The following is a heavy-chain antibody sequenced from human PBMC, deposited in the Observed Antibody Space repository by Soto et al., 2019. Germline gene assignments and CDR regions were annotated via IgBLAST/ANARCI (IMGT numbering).Heavy chain of an antibody. Sequence: EVQLVESGGGLVQPGGSLRLSCEASGFTFRNYDMHWVRQGTGKGLEWVSGISAAGDPDYADSVEGRFTISRENAQNSCFLQMNSLRVDDTAVDYCAITDRDFYGLDVWGQGTTVIVSS. J-gene: IGHJ6*02. CDR1: GFTFRNYD. CDR2: ISAAGDP. V-gene: IGHV3-13*05. CDR3: AITDRDFYGLDV.